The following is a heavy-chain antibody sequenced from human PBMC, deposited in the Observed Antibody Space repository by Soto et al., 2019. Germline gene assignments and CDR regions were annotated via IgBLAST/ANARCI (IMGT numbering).Heavy chain of an antibody. Sequence: EVQLVESGGGLVQPGGSLRLSCAASGFTFSSYSMNWVRQAPGKGLEWVSYISSSSSTIYYADSVKGRFIISRDNAKNSLYLQMNSLRDEDTAVYYCARDHHYYDSSGFDAFDIWGQGTMVTVSS. V-gene: IGHV3-48*02. CDR1: GFTFSSYS. D-gene: IGHD3-22*01. CDR2: ISSSSSTI. CDR3: ARDHHYYDSSGFDAFDI. J-gene: IGHJ3*02.